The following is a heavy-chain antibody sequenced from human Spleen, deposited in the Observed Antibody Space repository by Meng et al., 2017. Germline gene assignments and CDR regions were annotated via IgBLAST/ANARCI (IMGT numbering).Heavy chain of an antibody. CDR2: VYNSGST. V-gene: IGHV4-61*01. CDR3: ARPFGSDWGFQH. J-gene: IGHJ1*01. CDR1: GGSVSSGSYY. D-gene: IGHD6-19*01. Sequence: VQLQGSGPGLVRPSETLSLTCTVSGGSVSSGSYYWTWIRQPPGKGLEWIGYVYNSGSTDYNLSLKSQITISVDTSKNQFSLKLSSVTAADTAVYYCARPFGSDWGFQHWGQGTLVTVSS.